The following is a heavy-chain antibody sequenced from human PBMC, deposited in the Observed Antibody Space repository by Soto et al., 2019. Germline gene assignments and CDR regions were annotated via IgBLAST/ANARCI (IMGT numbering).Heavy chain of an antibody. CDR2: IYATGTT. D-gene: IGHD1-26*01. CDR1: GASISGLY. Sequence: SETLSLTCTVSGASISGLYRSCIRTSAEKGLEWIGRIYATGTTDYNPSLKSRVMMSVDPSKRRFFLQFRSVTSAATAVPVRVRDGAKTLRDWFDPWGQGISVTVSS. CDR3: VRDGAKTLRDWFDP. J-gene: IGHJ5*02. V-gene: IGHV4-4*07.